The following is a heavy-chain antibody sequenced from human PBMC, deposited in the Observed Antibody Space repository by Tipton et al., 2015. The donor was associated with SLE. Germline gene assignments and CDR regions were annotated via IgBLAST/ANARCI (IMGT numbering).Heavy chain of an antibody. Sequence: LRLSCTVSGGSISSYYWSWIRQPPGKGLEWIGYIYYSGSTNYNPSLKSRVTISVDTSKNQFSLKLSSVTAADTAVYYCARQSYPGLVVYAHNWFDPWGQGTLVTVPS. D-gene: IGHD2-8*02. CDR2: IYYSGST. V-gene: IGHV4-59*08. CDR1: GGSISSYY. CDR3: ARQSYPGLVVYAHNWFDP. J-gene: IGHJ5*02.